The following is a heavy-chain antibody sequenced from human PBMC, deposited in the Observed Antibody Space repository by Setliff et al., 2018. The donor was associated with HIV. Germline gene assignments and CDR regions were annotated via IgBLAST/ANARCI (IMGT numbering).Heavy chain of an antibody. CDR2: IWFDESKR. CDR1: GFTFSNYG. J-gene: IGHJ3*02. CDR3: AKLLWFGESAFDI. D-gene: IGHD3-10*01. V-gene: IGHV3-30*02. Sequence: GGSLRLSCAASGFTFSNYGMHWVRQAPGKGLEWVAVIWFDESKRYYADSVKGRFTISRDNSKTTLYLEMSSLRPEDTAIYYCAKLLWFGESAFDIWGQGTMVTVSS.